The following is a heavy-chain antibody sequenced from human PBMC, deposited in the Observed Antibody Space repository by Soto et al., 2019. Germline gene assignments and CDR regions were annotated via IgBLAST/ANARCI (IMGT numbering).Heavy chain of an antibody. D-gene: IGHD3-3*01. CDR3: GFWKGDSARGYYYYGMDV. V-gene: IGHV1-69*13. CDR2: IIPIFGTA. J-gene: IGHJ6*02. CDR1: GVTFSSYA. Sequence: GASVKVSCKASGVTFSSYAISWVRQAPGQGLEWMGGIIPIFGTANYAQKFQGRVTITADESTSTAYMELSSLRSEDTAVYYCGFWKGDSARGYYYYGMDVWGQGTTVTVSS.